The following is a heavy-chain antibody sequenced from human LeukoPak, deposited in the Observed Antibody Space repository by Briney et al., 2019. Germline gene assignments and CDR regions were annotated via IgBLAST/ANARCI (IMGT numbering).Heavy chain of an antibody. CDR2: INGGGDSI. CDR3: ARDQSVTNYYYGMDV. J-gene: IGHJ6*02. V-gene: IGHV3-23*01. CDR1: GFTFRSYA. D-gene: IGHD4-17*01. Sequence: GGSLRLSCAASGFTFRSYAMSWVRQAPGKGLEWVSAINGGGDSIYYVDSVKGRFTISRDNSENTLYLQMNSLRAEDTAVYYCARDQSVTNYYYGMDVWGQGTTVTVSS.